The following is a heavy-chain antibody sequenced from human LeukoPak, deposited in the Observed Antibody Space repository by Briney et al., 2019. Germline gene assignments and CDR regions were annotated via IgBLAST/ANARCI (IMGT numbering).Heavy chain of an antibody. D-gene: IGHD3-10*01. CDR1: GGSFSGYY. CDR3: ARNAVPGYFDY. V-gene: IGHV4-34*01. CDR2: INHSGST. Sequence: SETLSLTCAVYGGSFSGYYWSWIRQPPGKGLEWIGKINHSGSTNYNPSLKSRVTISVDTSKNQFSLKLSSVTAADTAVYYCARNAVPGYFDYWGQGTLVSVSS. J-gene: IGHJ4*02.